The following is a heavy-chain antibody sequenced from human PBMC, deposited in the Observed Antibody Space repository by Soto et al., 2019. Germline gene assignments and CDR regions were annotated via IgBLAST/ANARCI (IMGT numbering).Heavy chain of an antibody. CDR3: ARDQCSGGVCYRGNFDF. V-gene: IGHV1-3*01. D-gene: IGHD2-15*01. CDR1: GYTFTSYV. CDR2: INPGNGNT. Sequence: QVQLVQSGAEVKKPGASVKVSCKTSGYTFTSYVCSGCARPPGQRLEWMGWINPGNGNTKYSQKFQGRVTISRDTSASTADMEVSGLQSEDTAVYFCARDQCSGGVCYRGNFDFWGQGTLVTVSS. J-gene: IGHJ4*02.